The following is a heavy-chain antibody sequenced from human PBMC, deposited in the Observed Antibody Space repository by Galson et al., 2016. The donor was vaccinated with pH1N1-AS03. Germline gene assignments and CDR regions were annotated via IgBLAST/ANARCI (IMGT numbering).Heavy chain of an antibody. J-gene: IGHJ4*02. CDR2: IKEDGNDQ. Sequence: SLRLSCAASGFTFGAFWMSWVRQAPGKGLEWVANIKEDGNDQHYVASVKGRFTISRDNAKKSLFLQMNSLTADDTAVYCCAMTRGVLQSSGEMLSYFDYWGLGSLVTVSS. CDR3: AMTRGVLQSSGEMLSYFDY. D-gene: IGHD3-10*01. V-gene: IGHV3-7*01. CDR1: GFTFGAFW.